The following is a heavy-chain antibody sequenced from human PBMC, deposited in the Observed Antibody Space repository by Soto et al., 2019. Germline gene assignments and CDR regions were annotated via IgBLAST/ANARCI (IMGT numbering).Heavy chain of an antibody. CDR3: ASPGYSSSSTYYYYGMDV. CDR2: TIPMFGSA. J-gene: IGHJ6*02. CDR1: GGTFSRYA. Sequence: QVQLVQSGAEVKKPGSSVKVSCKASGGTFSRYAISWVRQAPGQGLEWMGGTIPMFGSANYAQKFQGRVTITADKSTSTAYMELSSLRSEDTAVYYCASPGYSSSSTYYYYGMDVWGQGTTVTVSS. V-gene: IGHV1-69*06. D-gene: IGHD6-6*01.